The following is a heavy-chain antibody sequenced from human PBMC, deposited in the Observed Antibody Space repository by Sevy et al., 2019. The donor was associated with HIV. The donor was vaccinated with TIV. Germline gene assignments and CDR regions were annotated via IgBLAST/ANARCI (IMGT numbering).Heavy chain of an antibody. V-gene: IGHV3-11*01. D-gene: IGHD3-10*01. CDR2: ISSSGSTI. CDR3: ARGGSGSYTSYYFDY. CDR1: GFTFSDYY. J-gene: IGHJ4*02. Sequence: GGSLRLSCAASGFTFSDYYMSWIRQAPGKGLEWVSYISSSGSTIYYAYSVKGRFTISRDNAKNSPYLQMTSLRAEDTAVYYCARGGSGSYTSYYFDYWGQGTLVTVSS.